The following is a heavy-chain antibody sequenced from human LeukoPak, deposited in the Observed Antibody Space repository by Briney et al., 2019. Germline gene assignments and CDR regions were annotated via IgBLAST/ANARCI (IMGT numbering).Heavy chain of an antibody. CDR1: GVSIRSSNNF. CDR2: MHYSGTT. CDR3: ARHEEEDGYNAKTFDF. Sequence: SETLSLTCTVSGVSIRSSNNFWGWIRQPPGKGLEWIGSMHYSGTTYYIPSLRSRATISVDTSKNQFSLELSSVTAADTAVYYCARHEEEDGYNAKTFDFWGQGTLVTVSS. D-gene: IGHD5-24*01. J-gene: IGHJ4*02. V-gene: IGHV4-39*01.